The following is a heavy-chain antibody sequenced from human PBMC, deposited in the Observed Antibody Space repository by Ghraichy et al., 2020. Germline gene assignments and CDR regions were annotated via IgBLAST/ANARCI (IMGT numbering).Heavy chain of an antibody. CDR1: GFTFDDYA. D-gene: IGHD2-15*01. CDR2: ISWNSGSI. J-gene: IGHJ6*02. CDR3: AKDMGRAASYYYGMDV. V-gene: IGHV3-9*01. Sequence: GGSLRLSCAASGFTFDDYAMHWVRQAPGKGLEWVSGISWNSGSIGYADSVKGRFTISRDNAKNSLYLQMNSLRAEDTALYYCAKDMGRAASYYYGMDVWGQGTTVTVSS.